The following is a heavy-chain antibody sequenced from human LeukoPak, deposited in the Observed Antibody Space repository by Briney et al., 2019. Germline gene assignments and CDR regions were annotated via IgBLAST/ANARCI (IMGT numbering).Heavy chain of an antibody. V-gene: IGHV3-30*18. CDR2: ISDDGTRK. CDR1: GFTLSSYG. J-gene: IGHJ4*02. Sequence: GGSLRLSCGASGFTLSSYGIHWVRQAPGKGLDWVAVISDDGTRKHYADSVKGRFTVSRDNSKNTVYLQMNSLRTEDTAVYYCAKVLLSYLDYWGQGTLVTVSS. CDR3: AKVLLSYLDY.